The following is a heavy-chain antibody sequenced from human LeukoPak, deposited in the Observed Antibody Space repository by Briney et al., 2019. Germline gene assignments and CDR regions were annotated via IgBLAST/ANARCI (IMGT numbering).Heavy chain of an antibody. Sequence: AAVRVSCKVSGYTFTSSNINWVRQAPGQGLEWMGWMNPSSGNTAYAQRFQGRVTMTRDTSTNTAFLQLTSLRSEDTAVYYCARGLDVERSSAWSWGPKKFYYNVMDVWGHGTTVTVSS. CDR2: MNPSSGNT. CDR3: ARGLDVERSSAWSWGPKKFYYNVMDV. D-gene: IGHD3-9*01. J-gene: IGHJ6*02. V-gene: IGHV1-8*01. CDR1: GYTFTSSN.